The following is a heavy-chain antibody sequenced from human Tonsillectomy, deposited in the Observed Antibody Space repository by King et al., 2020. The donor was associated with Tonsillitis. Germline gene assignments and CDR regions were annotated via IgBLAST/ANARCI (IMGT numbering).Heavy chain of an antibody. V-gene: IGHV3-7*03. CDR1: GFTFSSYW. J-gene: IGHJ4*02. CDR2: IKQDGSDK. CDR3: ARGGEDGVTARTLEY. Sequence: VQLVESGGGLVQPGGPLRLSCAASGFTFSSYWMSWVRQAPGKGLEWVANIKQDGSDKYYVDSVKGRFTISRDNAKNSLYLHMNSLRAGDTAVYYWARGGEDGVTARTLEYRDQGTLVTVST. D-gene: IGHD2-21*02.